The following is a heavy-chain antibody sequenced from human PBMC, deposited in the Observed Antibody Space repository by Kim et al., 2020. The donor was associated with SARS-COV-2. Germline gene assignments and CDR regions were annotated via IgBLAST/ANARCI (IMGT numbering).Heavy chain of an antibody. J-gene: IGHJ4*02. V-gene: IGHV3-7*01. Sequence: VDSVKGRFTISRDNAKNSLYLQRNSLRGEDTAVYYCAREYYSGGSCYGSDYWGRGTLVTVSS. D-gene: IGHD2-15*01. CDR3: AREYYSGGSCYGSDY.